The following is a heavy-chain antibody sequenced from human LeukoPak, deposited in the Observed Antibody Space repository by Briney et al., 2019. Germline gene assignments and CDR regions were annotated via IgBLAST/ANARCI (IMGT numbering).Heavy chain of an antibody. V-gene: IGHV4-4*07. J-gene: IGHJ4*02. CDR1: GGSMSSFY. CDR3: ARDRYYYDRSGYHSDFDF. Sequence: SETLSLTCTVSGGSMSSFYWSWIRQPAGKGLEWIGRIFTSGSITYNPSLKSRVTMSVDTSKSQFSLKLSSVTAADTAVYYCARDRYYYDRSGYHSDFDFWGQGARVTVSS. CDR2: IFTSGSI. D-gene: IGHD3-22*01.